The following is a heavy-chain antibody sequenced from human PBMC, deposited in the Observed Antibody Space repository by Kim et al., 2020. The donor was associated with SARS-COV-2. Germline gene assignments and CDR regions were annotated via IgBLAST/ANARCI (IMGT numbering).Heavy chain of an antibody. CDR3: ARDGYDILTGYFHVNWYFDL. V-gene: IGHV3-48*04. CDR1: GFTFSSYS. J-gene: IGHJ2*01. CDR2: ISSSSSTI. D-gene: IGHD3-9*01. Sequence: GGSLRLSCAASGFTFSSYSMNWVSQAPGKGLEWVSYISSSSSTIYYADSVKGRFTISRDNAKNSLYLQMNSLRAEDTAVYYCARDGYDILTGYFHVNWYFDLWGRGTLVTVSS.